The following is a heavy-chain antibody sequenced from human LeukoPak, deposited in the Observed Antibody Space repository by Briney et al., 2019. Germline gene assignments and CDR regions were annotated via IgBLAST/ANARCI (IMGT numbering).Heavy chain of an antibody. V-gene: IGHV3-13*01. CDR3: ARELNYYGSGSYGWYYYGMDV. D-gene: IGHD3-10*01. CDR2: IGTAGDT. Sequence: GGSLRLSCAASGFTFSSYDMHWVRQATGKGLEWVSAIGTAGDTYYPGSVKGRFTISRENAKNSLYLQMNSLRAGDTAVYYCARELNYYGSGSYGWYYYGMDVWGQGTTVTVSS. CDR1: GFTFSSYD. J-gene: IGHJ6*02.